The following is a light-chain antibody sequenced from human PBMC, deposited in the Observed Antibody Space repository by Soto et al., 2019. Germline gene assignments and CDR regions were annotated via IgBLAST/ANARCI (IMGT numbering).Light chain of an antibody. CDR1: QSVSSTY. J-gene: IGKJ2*01. V-gene: IGKV3-20*01. Sequence: EVVLTQSTGTLSLSPGERATLSYRASQSVSSTYLAWYQQKPGQSPRLLIYSTSSRATGIPDRFSGSGSGTDFTLTISRLEPEDFAVYYCQQYGRSPNTFGQGTKLEI. CDR2: STS. CDR3: QQYGRSPNT.